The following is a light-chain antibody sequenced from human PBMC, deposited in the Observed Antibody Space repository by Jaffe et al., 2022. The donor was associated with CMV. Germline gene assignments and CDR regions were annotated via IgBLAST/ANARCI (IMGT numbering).Light chain of an antibody. CDR1: QSVSGTN. V-gene: IGKV3-20*01. CDR2: GAS. J-gene: IGKJ2*01. CDR3: QQYGSSPYT. Sequence: ENVLTQSPGTLSLSPGERATLSCRASQSVSGTNLAWYQQKPGQAPRLLIYGASSRATGIPDRFSGSGFGTDFTLTISRLEPEDFAMYYCQQYGSSPYTFGQGTKLEIK.